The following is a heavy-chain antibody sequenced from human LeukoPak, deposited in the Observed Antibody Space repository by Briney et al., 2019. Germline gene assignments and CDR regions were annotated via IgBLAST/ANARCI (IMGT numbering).Heavy chain of an antibody. D-gene: IGHD3-10*01. CDR2: ISGSGGSA. CDR1: GFTFSSYG. V-gene: IGHV3-23*01. CDR3: ARVAKYYYGSETYYFFEH. J-gene: IGHJ4*02. Sequence: GGSLRLSCAASGFTFSSYGMSWVRQAPGKGLEWVSAISGSGGSAYYADSVKGRFTISRDNSKNTLYLQMNSLRVEDTAVYYCARVAKYYYGSETYYFFEHWGQGTPVTASS.